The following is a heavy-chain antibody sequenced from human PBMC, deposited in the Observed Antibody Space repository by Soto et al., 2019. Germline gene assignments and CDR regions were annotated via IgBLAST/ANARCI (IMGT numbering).Heavy chain of an antibody. D-gene: IGHD6-6*01. CDR2: IDPSDSYT. V-gene: IGHV5-10-1*01. CDR3: ARARTIAALGDYYYGMDV. J-gene: IGHJ6*02. CDR1: GYSFTSYW. Sequence: GESLKISCKGSGYSFTSYWICWVRQMPGKGLEWMGRIDPSDSYTNYSPSFQGHVTMSADKSISTACLQWSSLKASVTAMYYCARARTIAALGDYYYGMDVWGQGTTVTVSS.